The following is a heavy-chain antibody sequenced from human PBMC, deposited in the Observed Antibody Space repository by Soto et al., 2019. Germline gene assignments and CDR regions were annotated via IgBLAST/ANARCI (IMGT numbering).Heavy chain of an antibody. CDR2: INHSGSI. CDR1: GGSVGGYY. V-gene: IGHV4-34*02. Sequence: QVQLQRWGAGLLKPSETLSLTCAVYGGSVGGYYWSWVRQPPGKGLEWIGEINHSGSITYAPSLRSRVTMSVDTSENQCSLRLNSVTAADTAVYYCARGEVTAGVFWGQGTQVTVSS. D-gene: IGHD2-21*02. J-gene: IGHJ4*02. CDR3: ARGEVTAGVF.